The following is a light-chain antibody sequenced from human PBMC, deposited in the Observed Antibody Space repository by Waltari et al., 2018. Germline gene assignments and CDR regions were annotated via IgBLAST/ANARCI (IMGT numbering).Light chain of an antibody. Sequence: DIQMTQSPSSLSASVGDRVAIACRASHNITNYLTWYQQKPGKAPNLLIYGASNLQYGVPSRFRGSGSGTDFTLTISSLQPEDFATYYCQQSYSSPCFGGGTKVEIK. CDR2: GAS. V-gene: IGKV1-39*01. CDR3: QQSYSSPC. CDR1: HNITNY. J-gene: IGKJ4*01.